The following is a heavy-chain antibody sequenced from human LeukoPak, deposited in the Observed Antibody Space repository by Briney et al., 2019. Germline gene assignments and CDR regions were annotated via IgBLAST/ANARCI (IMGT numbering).Heavy chain of an antibody. CDR3: AREQVPLGTGIDY. V-gene: IGHV3-48*02. Sequence: GGSLRLSCAASGFSFNSHSMNWVQQAPGQGLEWLSYISSGSSTIYYADSVKGRFTISRDNAKNSLYLQMSSLRDEDTAVYYCAREQVPLGTGIDYWGQGTLVTVSS. D-gene: IGHD3/OR15-3a*01. CDR1: GFSFNSHS. J-gene: IGHJ4*02. CDR2: ISSGSSTI.